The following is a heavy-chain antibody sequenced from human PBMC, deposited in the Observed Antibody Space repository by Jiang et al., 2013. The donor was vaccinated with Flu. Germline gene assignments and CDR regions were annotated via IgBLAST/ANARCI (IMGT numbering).Heavy chain of an antibody. Sequence: PGLVKPSETLSLTCAVSGYSISSGYYWGWIRQPPGKGLEWIGSIYHSGSTYYNPSLKSRVTISVDTSKNQFSLKLSSVTAADTAVYYCARLPKYYYDSSPHYFDYWGQGTLVTVSS. CDR1: GYSISSGYY. CDR3: ARLPKYYYDSSPHYFDY. D-gene: IGHD3-22*01. V-gene: IGHV4-38-2*01. CDR2: IYHSGST. J-gene: IGHJ4*02.